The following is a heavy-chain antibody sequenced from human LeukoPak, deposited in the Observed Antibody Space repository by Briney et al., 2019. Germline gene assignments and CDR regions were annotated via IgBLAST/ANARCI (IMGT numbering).Heavy chain of an antibody. J-gene: IGHJ4*02. V-gene: IGHV6-1*01. CDR1: GDSVSSNSAA. CDR3: ARSTGPIDC. Sequence: SQTLSLTCAISGDSVSSNSAAWNWIRQSPSRGLEWLGRTYYRSKWYTYYAASVKSRIAINRDTSKNQFSLRLNSVTPEDTAVYYCARSTGPIDCWGQGTLVTVSS. D-gene: IGHD1-1*01. CDR2: TYYRSKWYT.